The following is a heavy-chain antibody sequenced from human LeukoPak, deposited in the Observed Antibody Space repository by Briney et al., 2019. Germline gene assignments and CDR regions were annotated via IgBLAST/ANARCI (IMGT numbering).Heavy chain of an antibody. CDR3: ARGSIAAAGTSPFDY. Sequence: SETLSLTCTVSGGSISSSIYYWGWIRQPPGKGLEWIGYIYYSGSTNYNPSLKSRVTISVDTSKNQFSLKLSSVTAADTAVYYCARGSIAAAGTSPFDYWGQGTLVTVSS. D-gene: IGHD6-13*01. CDR1: GGSISSSIYY. CDR2: IYYSGST. J-gene: IGHJ4*02. V-gene: IGHV4-61*05.